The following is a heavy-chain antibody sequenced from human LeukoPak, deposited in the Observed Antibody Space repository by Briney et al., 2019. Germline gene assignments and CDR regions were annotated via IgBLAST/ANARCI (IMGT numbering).Heavy chain of an antibody. J-gene: IGHJ4*02. Sequence: SVKVSCKASVYTFTSYVISWVRQAPGQGLEWMGWISAHNGNTNYAQQLQGRVTMTTDTSTSTAYMELRSLRSDDTAVYYCARHASGATTLDYWGQGTLVTVSS. V-gene: IGHV1-18*01. D-gene: IGHD1-26*01. CDR1: VYTFTSYV. CDR2: ISAHNGNT. CDR3: ARHASGATTLDY.